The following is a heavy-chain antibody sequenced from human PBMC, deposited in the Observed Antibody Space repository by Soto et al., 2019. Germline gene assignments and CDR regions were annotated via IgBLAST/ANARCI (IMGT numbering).Heavy chain of an antibody. CDR2: IYYSGST. CDR3: ARGGNYYYGIEV. Sequence: SETLSLPCTVSGGSISSYYWSWIRQPPGKGLEWIGYIYYSGSTNYNPSLKRRVTISVDTSKNQFSLKLRSVTAADTAVYSCARGGNYYYGIEVWGQRTTVTVSS. J-gene: IGHJ6*02. V-gene: IGHV4-59*01. CDR1: GGSISSYY.